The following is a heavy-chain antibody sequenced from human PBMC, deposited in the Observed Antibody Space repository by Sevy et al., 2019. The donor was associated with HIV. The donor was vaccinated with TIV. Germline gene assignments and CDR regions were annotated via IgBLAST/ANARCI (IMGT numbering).Heavy chain of an antibody. CDR2: IYSGGST. CDR3: ARASYAELRGYAFDY. D-gene: IGHD1-7*01. CDR1: GFTVSSNY. J-gene: IGHJ4*02. Sequence: GGSLRLSCAASGFTVSSNYMSWVRQAPGKGLEWVSVIYSGGSTYYADSVKGRFTISRDNSENTLYLQMNSLRAEDTAVYYCARASYAELRGYAFDYWGQGTLVTVSS. V-gene: IGHV3-53*01.